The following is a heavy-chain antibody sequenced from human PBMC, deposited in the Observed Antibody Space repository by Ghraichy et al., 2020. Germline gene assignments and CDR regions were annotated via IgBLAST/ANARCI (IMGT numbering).Heavy chain of an antibody. CDR3: VRRLLVPATMVYGMDI. D-gene: IGHD2-2*01. J-gene: IGHJ6*02. V-gene: IGHV4-39*01. CDR2: IYYRGST. Sequence: SETLSLTCTVSGGSISSSSYYWGWIRQPPGKGLEWIGSIYYRGSTYYNPSLRSRVTISVDTSKNQFSLNLNAVTAADTAVYYCVRRLLVPATMVYGMDIWGQGTTVTVSS. CDR1: GGSISSSSYY.